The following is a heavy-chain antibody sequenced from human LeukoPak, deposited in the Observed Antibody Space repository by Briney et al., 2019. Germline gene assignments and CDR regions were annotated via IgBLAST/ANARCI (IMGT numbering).Heavy chain of an antibody. D-gene: IGHD1/OR15-1a*01. Sequence: GGSLRLSCAASGFTFSSYWISWVRQAPGTGLDRAANINQDGSDKNYVDSVKGRFTVSRDNAKNSLYLQMNSLRAEDTAVYYCARFSRTNIGYWGRGILVTVSS. CDR2: INQDGSDK. CDR1: GFTFSSYW. J-gene: IGHJ4*02. CDR3: ARFSRTNIGY. V-gene: IGHV3-7*01.